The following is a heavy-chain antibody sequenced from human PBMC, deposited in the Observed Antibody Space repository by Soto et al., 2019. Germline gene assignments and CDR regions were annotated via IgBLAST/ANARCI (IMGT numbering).Heavy chain of an antibody. V-gene: IGHV3-23*01. CDR3: ANVRPLRDCTSTSCQGAFDI. J-gene: IGHJ3*02. Sequence: EEQLLESGGGLVRPGGTLRPSCAAPAFTFRSYAMSWVRQAPGKGLEWVSAITASADTTYYADSVKGRFTISRDNAKNTLYQRMNSLRAEDTAVYYCANVRPLRDCTSTSCQGAFDIWGQGTMVTVS. D-gene: IGHD2-2*01. CDR1: AFTFRSYA. CDR2: ITASADTT.